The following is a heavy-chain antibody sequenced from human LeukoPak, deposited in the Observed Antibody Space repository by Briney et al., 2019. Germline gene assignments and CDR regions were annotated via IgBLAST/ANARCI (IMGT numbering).Heavy chain of an antibody. CDR2: INPSGGST. D-gene: IGHD5-12*01. CDR1: GYTFTSYY. CDR3: AREIGGYSGYDPFDP. V-gene: IGHV1-46*01. J-gene: IGHJ5*02. Sequence: ASVKVSSKASGYTFTSYYMHWVRQAPGQGLEWMGIINPSGGSTSYAQKFQGRVTMTRDTSTSTVYMELSSLRSEDTAVYYCAREIGGYSGYDPFDPWGQGTLVTVSS.